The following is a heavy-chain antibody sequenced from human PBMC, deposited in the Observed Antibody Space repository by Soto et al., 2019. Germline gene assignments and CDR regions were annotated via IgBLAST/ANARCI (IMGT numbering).Heavy chain of an antibody. Sequence: EVQLLESGGGLVQPGGSLRLSCVASGFTFTYYSMSWVRQAPGKGLEWVSHIRGSGDATYYADSVKGRFTISRDNFKNTLYLQMNSLRADDTAVYYCAVPVPAATHYDYYDMDVWGQGTTVTVSS. J-gene: IGHJ6*02. CDR2: IRGSGDAT. CDR3: AVPVPAATHYDYYDMDV. D-gene: IGHD2-2*01. CDR1: GFTFTYYS. V-gene: IGHV3-23*01.